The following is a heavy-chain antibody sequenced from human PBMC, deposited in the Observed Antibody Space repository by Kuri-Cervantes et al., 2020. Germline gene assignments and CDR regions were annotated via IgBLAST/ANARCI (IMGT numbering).Heavy chain of an antibody. Sequence: ETLSLTCAASGFTFSSYSMNWVRQAPGKGLEWVPSISSSSSYIYYADSVKGRFTISRDNAKNSLYLQMNSLRAEDAAVYYCARVPWYSSSWYLDYWGQGTLVTVSS. CDR2: ISSSSSYI. V-gene: IGHV3-21*01. CDR3: ARVPWYSSSWYLDY. CDR1: GFTFSSYS. J-gene: IGHJ4*02. D-gene: IGHD6-13*01.